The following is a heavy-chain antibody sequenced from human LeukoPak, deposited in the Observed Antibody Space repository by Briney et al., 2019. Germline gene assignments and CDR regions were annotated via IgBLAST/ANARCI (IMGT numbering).Heavy chain of an antibody. D-gene: IGHD6-13*01. CDR3: AGTGGYSSSWYADY. V-gene: IGHV1-18*01. J-gene: IGHJ4*02. CDR2: ISAYNGNT. Sequence: ASVKVSCKASGYTFTSYCISWVRQAPGQGLEWMGWISAYNGNTNYAQKLQGRVTMTTDTSTSTAYMELKSLRSDDTAVYYCAGTGGYSSSWYADYWGQGTLVTVSS. CDR1: GYTFTSYC.